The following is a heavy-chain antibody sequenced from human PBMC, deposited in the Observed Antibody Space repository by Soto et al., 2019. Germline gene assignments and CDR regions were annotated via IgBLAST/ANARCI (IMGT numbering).Heavy chain of an antibody. J-gene: IGHJ4*02. Sequence: ASVKVSCKASGYTFTSYAMHWVRQAPGQRLEWMGWINAGNGNTKYSQKFQGRVTITRDTSASTAYMELSSLRPEDTAVYYCARAVAARPTSSDYWGQGTLVTVSS. CDR2: INAGNGNT. V-gene: IGHV1-3*01. CDR3: ARAVAARPTSSDY. D-gene: IGHD6-6*01. CDR1: GYTFTSYA.